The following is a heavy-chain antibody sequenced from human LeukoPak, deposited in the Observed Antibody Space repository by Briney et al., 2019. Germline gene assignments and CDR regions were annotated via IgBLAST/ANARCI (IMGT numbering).Heavy chain of an antibody. Sequence: RASVKVSCKASGYTFTSYYMHWVRQAPGQGLEWMGIINPSGGSTSYAQKFQGRVTMTRDTSTSTVYMELSSLRSEDTAVYYCAREDIVVVPAAMNAFDIWGQGTMVTVSS. CDR2: INPSGGST. CDR1: GYTFTSYY. CDR3: AREDIVVVPAAMNAFDI. D-gene: IGHD2-2*01. V-gene: IGHV1-46*01. J-gene: IGHJ3*02.